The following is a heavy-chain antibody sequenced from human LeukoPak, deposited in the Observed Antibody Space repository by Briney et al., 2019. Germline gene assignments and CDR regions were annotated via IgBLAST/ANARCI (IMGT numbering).Heavy chain of an antibody. V-gene: IGHV5-51*01. CDR2: IYPGDSDT. CDR1: GYSFTSYW. CDR3: ARHLGDDFWSGYSDY. D-gene: IGHD3-3*01. Sequence: GESLKISCKGSGYSFTSYWIGWVRQMPGKDLEWMGIIYPGDSDTRYSPSFQGQVTISADKSISTAYLQWSSLKASDTAMYYCARHLGDDFWSGYSDYWGQGTLVTVSS. J-gene: IGHJ4*02.